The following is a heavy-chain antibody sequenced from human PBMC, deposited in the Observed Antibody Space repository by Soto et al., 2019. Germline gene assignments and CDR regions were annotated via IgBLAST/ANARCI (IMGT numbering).Heavy chain of an antibody. Sequence: PGGSLRLSCAASGFTFSSCAMSWVRQAPGKGLEWVSGISGSGGTTYYADSVKGRFTISRDNSKNTLYLQMNSLRAEDTAVYYCAKDLGGIAVAGRASRSFDYWGQGTLVTVSS. CDR2: ISGSGGTT. J-gene: IGHJ4*02. D-gene: IGHD6-19*01. CDR3: AKDLGGIAVAGRASRSFDY. CDR1: GFTFSSCA. V-gene: IGHV3-23*01.